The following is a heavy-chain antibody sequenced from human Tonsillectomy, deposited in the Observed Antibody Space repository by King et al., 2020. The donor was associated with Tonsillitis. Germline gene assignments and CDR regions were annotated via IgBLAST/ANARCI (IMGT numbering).Heavy chain of an antibody. V-gene: IGHV3-21*01. Sequence: QLVQSGGGLVKPGGSLRLSCAASGFSFSSYSMNWVRQAPGKGLGWGASISSSRSYIYYADPVKGRFTISRDNAKNSLYLQMNSLRAEDTAVYYCARAPDYHYYDSSGYYSDYWGQGTLVTVSS. J-gene: IGHJ4*02. CDR2: ISSSRSYI. CDR3: ARAPDYHYYDSSGYYSDY. D-gene: IGHD3-22*01. CDR1: GFSFSSYS.